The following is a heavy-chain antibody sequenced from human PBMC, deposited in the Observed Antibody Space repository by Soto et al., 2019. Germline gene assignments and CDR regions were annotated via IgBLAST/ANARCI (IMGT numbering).Heavy chain of an antibody. CDR2: ISYDGSNK. J-gene: IGHJ4*02. D-gene: IGHD3-22*01. V-gene: IGHV3-30-3*01. CDR3: ASPYYYDSSGYGY. CDR1: GFTFSSYA. Sequence: GGSLRLSCAASGFTFSSYAMHWVRQAPGKGLEWVAVISYDGSNKYYADSVKGRFTISRDNSKNTLYLQMNSLRAEDTAVYYCASPYYYDSSGYGYWGQGTLVTVSS.